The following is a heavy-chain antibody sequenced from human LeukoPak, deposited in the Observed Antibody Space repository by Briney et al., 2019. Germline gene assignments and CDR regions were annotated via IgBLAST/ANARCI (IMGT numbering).Heavy chain of an antibody. CDR3: ARGANIVVVPAASTMSMDV. J-gene: IGHJ6*02. V-gene: IGHV3-21*01. D-gene: IGHD2-2*01. Sequence: GGSLRLSCAASGFTFSSYSMNWVRQAPGKGLEWVSSISSSSYIYYADSVKGRFTISRDNAKNSLYLQMNSLRAEDTAVYYCARGANIVVVPAASTMSMDVWGQGTTVTVSS. CDR2: ISSSSYI. CDR1: GFTFSSYS.